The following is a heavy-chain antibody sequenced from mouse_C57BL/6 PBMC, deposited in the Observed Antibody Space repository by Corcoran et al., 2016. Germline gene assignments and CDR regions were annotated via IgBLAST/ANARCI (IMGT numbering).Heavy chain of an antibody. Sequence: EVQLQQSGPELVKPGASVKITCKTSGYTFTDYNMDWVKQSHGKSLEWIGDINPNNGGTIYNQKFKGKATLTVDKSSSTAYMELRSLTSEDTAVYYCARIWGYAMDYWGQGTSVTVSS. J-gene: IGHJ4*01. CDR3: ARIWGYAMDY. D-gene: IGHD4-1*01. CDR2: INPNNGGT. V-gene: IGHV1-18*01. CDR1: GYTFTDYN.